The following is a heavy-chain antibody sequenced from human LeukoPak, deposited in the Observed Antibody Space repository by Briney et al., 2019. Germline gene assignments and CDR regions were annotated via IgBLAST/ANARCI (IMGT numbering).Heavy chain of an antibody. CDR3: ATRPGYRAFDY. CDR1: GFTFSSYA. V-gene: IGHV3-66*01. Sequence: LTGRSLRLSCAASGFTFSSYAMHWVRQAPGKGLEWVSVIYSGGSTYYADSVKGRFTISRDNSKNTLYLQMNSLRLEDTAVYYCATRPGYRAFDYWGQGTLVTVSS. D-gene: IGHD1-1*01. J-gene: IGHJ4*02. CDR2: IYSGGST.